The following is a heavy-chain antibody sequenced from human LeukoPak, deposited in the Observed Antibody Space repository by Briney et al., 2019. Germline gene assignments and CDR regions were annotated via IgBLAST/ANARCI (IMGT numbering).Heavy chain of an antibody. CDR1: GFTFSNYA. CDR3: VSQYFDF. V-gene: IGHV3-23*01. J-gene: IGHJ4*02. Sequence: GGSLRLSCAASGFTFSNYAMNWVRQAPGKGLEWVSLISGSTGSTYYADSVKGRFTFSRDNSENTLYLQMHSLRAEDTAVYYCVSQYFDFWGQGTLVTVSS. CDR2: ISGSTGST.